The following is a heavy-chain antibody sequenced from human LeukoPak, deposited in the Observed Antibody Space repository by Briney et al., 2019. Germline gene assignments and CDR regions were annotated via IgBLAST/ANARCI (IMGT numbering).Heavy chain of an antibody. D-gene: IGHD4-23*01. J-gene: IGHJ4*02. CDR1: GFTFGDYA. Sequence: GGSLRLSCTASGFTFGDYAMSWVRQAPGKGLEWVGFIRSKAYGGTTEYAASVKGRFTISRDDSKSIAYLQMNSLKTEDTAVYYCTRDRDDYGGNWVSGYWGQGTLVTVSS. V-gene: IGHV3-49*04. CDR2: IRSKAYGGTT. CDR3: TRDRDDYGGNWVSGY.